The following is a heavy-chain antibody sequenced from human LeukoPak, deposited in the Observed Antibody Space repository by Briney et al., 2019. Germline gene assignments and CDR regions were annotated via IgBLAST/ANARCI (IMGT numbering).Heavy chain of an antibody. V-gene: IGHV3-30*18. CDR3: AKGILVLCY. J-gene: IGHJ4*02. CDR1: GFTFSSYG. D-gene: IGHD1-7*01. Sequence: GRSLRLSCAASGFTFSSYGMHWVRQAPGKGLEWVAVISNDESKKYYADSVKGRFTISRDNSKNTLSLQVSSLRAEDTAVYYCAKGILVLCYWGQGTLVTVSS. CDR2: ISNDESKK.